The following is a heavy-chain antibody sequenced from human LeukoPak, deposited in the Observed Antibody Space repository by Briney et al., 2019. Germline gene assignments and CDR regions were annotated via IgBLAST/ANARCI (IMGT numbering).Heavy chain of an antibody. CDR2: IFHTGIT. CDR1: GGSVTKYY. V-gene: IGHV4-59*02. J-gene: IGHJ5*01. Sequence: SETLSLTCTVSGGSVTKYYWHWIRQAPGKGLEWIGFIFHTGITNYNPSLKSQVTISVDTSKNQFSLKLTSVTAADTAVYFCARDLFPITWFESWGQGTLVTVFS. D-gene: IGHD1-14*01. CDR3: ARDLFPITWFES.